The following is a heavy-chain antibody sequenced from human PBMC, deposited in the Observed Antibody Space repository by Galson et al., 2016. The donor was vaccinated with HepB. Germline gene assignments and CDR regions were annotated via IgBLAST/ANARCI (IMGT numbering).Heavy chain of an antibody. CDR1: GFSISRYG. D-gene: IGHD6-19*01. CDR3: AKGWVEWLVQDHFDY. CDR2: ISYDGRNA. V-gene: IGHV3-30*18. J-gene: IGHJ4*02. Sequence: SLRLSCAASGFSISRYGMHWVRQAPDKGLEWVAVISYDGRNAYYGDSVKGRFTISRDNSKNTVYLQINSPRPEDTAVYYCAKGWVEWLVQDHFDYWGQGTLVTVSP.